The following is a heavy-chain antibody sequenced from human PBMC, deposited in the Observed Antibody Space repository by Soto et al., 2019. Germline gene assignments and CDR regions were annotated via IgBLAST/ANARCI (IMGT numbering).Heavy chain of an antibody. D-gene: IGHD3-9*01. J-gene: IGHJ4*02. CDR2: IDPSDSYT. V-gene: IGHV5-10-1*01. Sequence: GYSFTSYWISWVRQMPGKGLEWMGRIDPSDSYTNYSPSFQGHVTISADKSISTAYLQWSSLKASDTAMYYCATAHEGDILDYWGQGTLVTVSS. CDR3: ATAHEGDILDY. CDR1: GYSFTSYW.